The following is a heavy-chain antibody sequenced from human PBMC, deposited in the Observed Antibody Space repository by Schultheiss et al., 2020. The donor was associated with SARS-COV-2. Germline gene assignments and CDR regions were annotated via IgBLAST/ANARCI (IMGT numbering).Heavy chain of an antibody. D-gene: IGHD1-1*01. CDR3: ARDPRQLERHNRFDP. J-gene: IGHJ5*02. Sequence: ASVKVSCKASGFTMNMFYIHWVRQAPGQGPEWMGVINPTGTSTTYAQKFLGRITVTRDTSTSTVYMELSSLRSDDTALYYCARDPRQLERHNRFDPWGQGTLVTVSS. CDR2: INPTGTST. V-gene: IGHV1-46*02. CDR1: GFTMNMFY.